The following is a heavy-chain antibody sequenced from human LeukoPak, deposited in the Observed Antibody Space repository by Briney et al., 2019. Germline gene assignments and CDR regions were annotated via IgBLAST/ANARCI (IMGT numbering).Heavy chain of an antibody. CDR2: IYRDGST. J-gene: IGHJ5*02. CDR3: AKEADSSSWRYNWFDP. D-gene: IGHD6-13*01. CDR1: GFSVSSTY. Sequence: GGSLRLSCAASGFSVSSTYMNWVRQAPGKGLEWVSIIYRDGSTYYADYVRGRFTISRDNSKNTLYLQMNSLRAEDTAVYYCAKEADSSSWRYNWFDPWGQGTLVTVSS. V-gene: IGHV3-53*01.